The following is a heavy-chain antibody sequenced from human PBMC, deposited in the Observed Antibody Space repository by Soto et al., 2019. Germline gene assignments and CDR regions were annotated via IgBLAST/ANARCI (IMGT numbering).Heavy chain of an antibody. CDR1: GFTFSSYA. Sequence: GSLRLSCAASGFTFSSYAMSWVRQAPGKGLEWVSAISGSGGSTYYADSVKGRFTISRDNSKNMLYLQMNSLRAEDTAVYYCAKDLDYSKAFDIWGQGTMVTVSS. CDR2: ISGSGGST. D-gene: IGHD4-4*01. CDR3: AKDLDYSKAFDI. V-gene: IGHV3-23*01. J-gene: IGHJ3*02.